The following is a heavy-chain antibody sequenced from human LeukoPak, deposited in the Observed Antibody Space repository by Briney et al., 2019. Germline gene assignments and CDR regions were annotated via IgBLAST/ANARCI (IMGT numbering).Heavy chain of an antibody. V-gene: IGHV4-34*01. Sequence: SETLSLTCAVYGGSFSGYYWSWIRQPPGKGLEWIGEINHSGSTNYNPSLKSRVTISVDTSKNQFPLKLSSVTAADTAVYYCARGRIRAVATINYWGQGTLVTVSS. CDR1: GGSFSGYY. CDR3: ARGRIRAVATINY. CDR2: INHSGST. D-gene: IGHD5-24*01. J-gene: IGHJ4*02.